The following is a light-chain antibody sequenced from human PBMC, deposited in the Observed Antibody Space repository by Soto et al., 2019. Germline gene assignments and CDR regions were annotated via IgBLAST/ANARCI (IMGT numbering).Light chain of an antibody. J-gene: IGKJ1*01. CDR2: RAS. CDR1: QSLSGN. CDR3: HQYSNWPPCT. Sequence: EIVMTQSPATLSVSPRERATRSCRASQSLSGNLAWYQQKPGQAPRLLIYRASTRATGVPARFSASGSGTEFTLTISTLQSEDSAVYYCHQYSNWPPCTFGPGTKVEIK. V-gene: IGKV3-15*01.